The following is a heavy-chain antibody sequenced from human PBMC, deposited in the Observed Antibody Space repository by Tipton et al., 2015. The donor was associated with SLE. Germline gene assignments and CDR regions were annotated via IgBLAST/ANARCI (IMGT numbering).Heavy chain of an antibody. CDR3: ASAVVVNNDWYFDL. V-gene: IGHV4-39*01. CDR1: GGSISSSSYY. Sequence: LRLSCTVSGGSISSSSYYWGWIRQPPGKGLEWIGSIYYSGSTYYNPSLKSRVTISVDTSKNQFSLKLSSVTAADTAVYYCASAVVVNNDWYFDLWGRGTLVTVSS. CDR2: IYYSGST. J-gene: IGHJ2*01. D-gene: IGHD3-22*01.